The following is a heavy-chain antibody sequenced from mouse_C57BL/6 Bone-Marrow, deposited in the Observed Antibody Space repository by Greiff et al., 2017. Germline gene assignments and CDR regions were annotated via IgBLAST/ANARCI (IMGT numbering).Heavy chain of an antibody. D-gene: IGHD2-3*01. J-gene: IGHJ4*01. V-gene: IGHV1-55*01. CDR1: GYTFTSYW. CDR2: IYPGSGST. Sequence: QVQLQQPGAELVKPGASVKMSCKASGYTFTSYWITWVKQRPGQGLEWIGDIYPGSGSTNYNGKFKGKATLTVDTSSSTAYMQLSSLTSEDSAVYYCARASDGYYYAMDYWGQGTSVTVSS. CDR3: ARASDGYYYAMDY.